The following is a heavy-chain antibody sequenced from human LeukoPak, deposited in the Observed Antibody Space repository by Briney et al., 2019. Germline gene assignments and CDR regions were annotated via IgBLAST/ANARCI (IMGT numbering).Heavy chain of an antibody. V-gene: IGHV4-34*01. CDR3: AREGRLWPDY. Sequence: PSETLSLTCAVYGVSFSGYYWSWIRQPPGKGLEWIGEINHSGSTNYHPSLKSRVTISVDTSKNQFSLKLSSVTAADTAVYYCAREGRLWPDYWGQGTLVTVSS. CDR1: GVSFSGYY. J-gene: IGHJ4*02. D-gene: IGHD3-10*01. CDR2: INHSGST.